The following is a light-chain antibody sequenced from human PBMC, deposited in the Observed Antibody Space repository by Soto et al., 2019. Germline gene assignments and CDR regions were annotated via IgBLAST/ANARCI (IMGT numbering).Light chain of an antibody. V-gene: IGKV3-11*01. CDR3: QQRYSSPNT. J-gene: IGKJ2*01. CDR1: QSVGTY. Sequence: EIVLTQSPATLSLSPGERATLSCRASQSVGTYLAWYQHNPGQAPRLLIYDASNRATGIPARFSGSGSGTDFTLTISSPEPEDFAVYYCQQRYSSPNTFGQGTKLEIK. CDR2: DAS.